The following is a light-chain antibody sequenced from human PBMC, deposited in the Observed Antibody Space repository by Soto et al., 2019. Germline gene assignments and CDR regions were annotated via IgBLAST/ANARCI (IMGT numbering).Light chain of an antibody. Sequence: EIVMTQSPATLSVSPGERAALSCSASHSVSINLAWYQQKPGQAPRLLIYGASTRATDIPARFSGSGSATEFTLTISSLQSEDFAFYYCQQYNNWPPLTFGGGTKVEIK. V-gene: IGKV3-15*01. CDR1: HSVSIN. J-gene: IGKJ4*01. CDR2: GAS. CDR3: QQYNNWPPLT.